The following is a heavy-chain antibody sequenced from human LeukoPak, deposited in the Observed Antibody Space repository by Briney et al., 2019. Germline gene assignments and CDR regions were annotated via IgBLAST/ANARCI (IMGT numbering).Heavy chain of an antibody. D-gene: IGHD2-2*01. Sequence: ASVKVSCKASGYTFTSYGISWVRQAPGQGLEWMGWISAYNGNTNYAQKLQGRVTMTTDTSTSTAYMELRSLRSDDTAVYYCARVVVVPAALYNWFDPWGQGTLVTVSS. J-gene: IGHJ5*02. CDR2: ISAYNGNT. CDR1: GYTFTSYG. CDR3: ARVVVVPAALYNWFDP. V-gene: IGHV1-18*01.